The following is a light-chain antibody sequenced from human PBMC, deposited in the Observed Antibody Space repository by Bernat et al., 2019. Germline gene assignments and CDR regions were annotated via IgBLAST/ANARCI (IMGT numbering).Light chain of an antibody. V-gene: IGLV2-18*02. CDR2: EVS. J-gene: IGLJ3*02. Sequence: QSALTQPPSVSGSPGQSVTISCNGTSSDVGSYNRVSWYQQPPGTAPQLMIYEVSNRPSGVPDRFSGSKSGNTASLTISGLQAEDEADYYCSSYTSSSTLVFGGGTKLTVL. CDR1: SSDVGSYNR. CDR3: SSYTSSSTLV.